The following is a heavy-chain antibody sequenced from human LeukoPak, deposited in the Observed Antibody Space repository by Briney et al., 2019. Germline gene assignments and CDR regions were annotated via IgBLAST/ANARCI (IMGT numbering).Heavy chain of an antibody. V-gene: IGHV3-21*01. Sequence: GGSLRLSCAASGFTFSSYSMNWVRQAPGKGLEWVSSISSSSSYIYYADSVKGRFTISGDNAKNSLYLQMNSLRAEDTAVYYCARDLRVTMVRGVPRSPFDYWGQGTLVTVSS. J-gene: IGHJ4*02. CDR3: ARDLRVTMVRGVPRSPFDY. D-gene: IGHD3-10*01. CDR1: GFTFSSYS. CDR2: ISSSSSYI.